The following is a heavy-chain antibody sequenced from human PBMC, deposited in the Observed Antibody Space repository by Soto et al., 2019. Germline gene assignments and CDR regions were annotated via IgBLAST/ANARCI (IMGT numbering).Heavy chain of an antibody. CDR2: INAGNGNT. CDR1: GYTFTSYA. D-gene: IGHD6-19*01. V-gene: IGHV1-3*01. CDR3: ARRIAVAGRSDIGWFDP. J-gene: IGHJ5*02. Sequence: ASVKVSCKASGYTFTSYAMHWVRQAPGQRLEWMGWINAGNGNTKYSQKFQERVTITRDKSTRTVYMELSGLRSEDTAVYYCARRIAVAGRSDIGWFDPWGQGTPVTVSS.